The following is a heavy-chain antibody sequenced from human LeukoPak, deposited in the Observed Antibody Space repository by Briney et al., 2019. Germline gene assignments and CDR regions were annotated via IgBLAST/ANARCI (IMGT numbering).Heavy chain of an antibody. V-gene: IGHV3-48*04. Sequence: PGGSLRIYCAASGFTFSSYSMNWVRQAPGKGLEWVSYISSSSSTIYYADSVKGRFTISRDNAKNSLYPQMNSLRAEDTAVYYCARLFRSGEFDYWGQGTLATVSS. CDR3: ARLFRSGEFDY. J-gene: IGHJ4*02. CDR2: ISSSSSTI. D-gene: IGHD2/OR15-2a*01. CDR1: GFTFSSYS.